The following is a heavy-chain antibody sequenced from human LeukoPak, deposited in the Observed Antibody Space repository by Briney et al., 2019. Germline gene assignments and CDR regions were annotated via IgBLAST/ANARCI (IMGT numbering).Heavy chain of an antibody. Sequence: SVKVSCKASGGTFSSYAISWVRQAPGQGLEWMGRIIPIFGTANYAQKFQGRVTITADKSTSTAYMELSSLRSEDTAVYYCARELYGSRSYYEENPNRFDPWGQGTLVTVSS. V-gene: IGHV1-69*06. CDR1: GGTFSSYA. D-gene: IGHD3-10*01. CDR2: IIPIFGTA. CDR3: ARELYGSRSYYEENPNRFDP. J-gene: IGHJ5*02.